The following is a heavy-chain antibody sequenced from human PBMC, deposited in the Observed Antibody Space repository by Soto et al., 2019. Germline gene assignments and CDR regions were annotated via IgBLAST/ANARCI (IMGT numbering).Heavy chain of an antibody. J-gene: IGHJ2*01. V-gene: IGHV3-30-3*01. CDR2: ISYDGSNK. Sequence: GGSLRLSCAASGFTFSSYAMHWVRQAPGKGLERVAVISYDGSNKYYADSVKGRFTISRDNSKNTLYLQMNSLRAEDTAVYYCARPLWRDDYNWGYFDLWGRGTLVTSPQ. D-gene: IGHD4-4*01. CDR1: GFTFSSYA. CDR3: ARPLWRDDYNWGYFDL.